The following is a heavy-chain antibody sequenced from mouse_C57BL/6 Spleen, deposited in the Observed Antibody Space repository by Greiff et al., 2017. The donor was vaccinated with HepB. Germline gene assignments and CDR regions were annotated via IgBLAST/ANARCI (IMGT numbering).Heavy chain of an antibody. CDR3: TTWGDKGFDY. V-gene: IGHV14-4*01. Sequence: EVQLQQSGAELVRPGASVKLSCTASGFNIKDDYMHWVKQRPEQGLEWIGWIDPENGDTEYASKFQGKATITADTSSNTAYLQLSSLTSEDTAVYYCTTWGDKGFDYGGQGTTLTVSS. J-gene: IGHJ2*01. CDR1: GFNIKDDY. CDR2: IDPENGDT.